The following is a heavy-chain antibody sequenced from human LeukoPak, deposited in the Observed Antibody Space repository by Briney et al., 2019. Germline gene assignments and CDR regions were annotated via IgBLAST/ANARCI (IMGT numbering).Heavy chain of an antibody. CDR1: GDSVSSNSAA. J-gene: IGHJ5*02. D-gene: IGHD2-2*01. Sequence: SQTLSLTCAISGDSVSSNSAAWNWIRQSPSRGLEWLGRTYYRSKWYNDYAVSVKSRITINPDTSKNQFSLKLSSVTAADTAVYYCARPGVPAAMSSWFDPWGQGTLVTVSS. CDR2: TYYRSKWYN. CDR3: ARPGVPAAMSSWFDP. V-gene: IGHV6-1*01.